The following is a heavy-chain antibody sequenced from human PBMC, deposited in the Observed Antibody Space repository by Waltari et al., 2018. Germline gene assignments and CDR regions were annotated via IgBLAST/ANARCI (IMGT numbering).Heavy chain of an antibody. CDR1: EYTFTSSY. V-gene: IGHV1-46*01. J-gene: IGHJ6*02. CDR3: ARDTGALWMDV. CDR2: INPSGGST. D-gene: IGHD2-21*01. Sequence: QVQLVQSGAEVKTPGASVKISCKTSEYTFTSSYIHWVRQAPGQGLAWMGIINPSGGSTIYAQKFQGRVTMTRDTSTSTVYMELSSLRSEDTAVYYCARDTGALWMDVWGQGTTVTVSS.